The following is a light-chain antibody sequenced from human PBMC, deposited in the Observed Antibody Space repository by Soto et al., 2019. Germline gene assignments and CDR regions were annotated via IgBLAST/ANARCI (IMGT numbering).Light chain of an antibody. CDR3: QQYSTFWT. CDR1: RSLTRW. CDR2: ETS. J-gene: IGKJ1*01. Sequence: DIQMSQSPSTLSASVGDRVTITCRASRSLTRWLAWYQQKPGRAPKLLIYETSILQSGVPSRFSGSGSGTDFTLTISGVQPDDIATYDCQQYSTFWTFGQGTRVEVK. V-gene: IGKV1-5*03.